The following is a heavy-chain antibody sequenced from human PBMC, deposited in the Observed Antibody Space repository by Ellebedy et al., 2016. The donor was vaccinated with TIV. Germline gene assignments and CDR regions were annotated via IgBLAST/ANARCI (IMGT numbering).Heavy chain of an antibody. Sequence: GESLKISXAAPGFTFSSYAVSWVRQSPGKGLEWVSAISGGGGSTYYADSVKGRFTISRDNSKNTLYLHMNSLRAEDTAIYYCAKLAPSKVKSSFDFWGSGTLVTVSS. CDR2: ISGGGGST. CDR3: AKLAPSKVKSSFDF. CDR1: GFTFSSYA. D-gene: IGHD4-11*01. V-gene: IGHV3-23*01. J-gene: IGHJ2*01.